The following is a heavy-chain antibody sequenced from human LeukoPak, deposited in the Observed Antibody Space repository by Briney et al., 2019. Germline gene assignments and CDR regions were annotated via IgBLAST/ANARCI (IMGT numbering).Heavy chain of an antibody. CDR3: ARVAGYYIPLIDY. V-gene: IGHV3-7*01. CDR2: IKQDGSEK. D-gene: IGHD3-9*01. J-gene: IGHJ4*02. Sequence: PGGSLRLSCAPPGFTLCSYWTSWVRHAPGEGLEWVANIKQDGSEKYYVDSVKGRFTISRDNAKNSLYLQMNSLRAEDTAVYYCARVAGYYIPLIDYWGQGTLVTVSS. CDR1: GFTLCSYW.